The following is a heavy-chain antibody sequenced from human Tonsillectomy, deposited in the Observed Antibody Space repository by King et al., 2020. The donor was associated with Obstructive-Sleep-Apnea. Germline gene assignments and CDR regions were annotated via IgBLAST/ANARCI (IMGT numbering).Heavy chain of an antibody. CDR1: GFTFSDYY. Sequence: GQLVQSGGGLVKPGGSLRLSCAASGFTFSDYYMSWIRQAPGKGLEWVSYISSSSSYTNYADSVKGRFTISRDNAKNSLHLQMNSLRAEDTAMYYCASLYFSGWYLEYWGQGALVTVSS. D-gene: IGHD6-19*01. CDR2: ISSSSSYT. V-gene: IGHV3-11*06. CDR3: ASLYFSGWYLEY. J-gene: IGHJ4*02.